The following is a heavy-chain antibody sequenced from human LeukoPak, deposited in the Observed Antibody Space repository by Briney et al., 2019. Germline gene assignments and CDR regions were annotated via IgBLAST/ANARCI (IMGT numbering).Heavy chain of an antibody. D-gene: IGHD3-10*01. J-gene: IGHJ5*02. V-gene: IGHV4-59*01. CDR1: GGSISSYY. CDR3: ARVYFYGSGSLPWFDP. Sequence: PSETLSFTCTVSGGSISSYYWNWIRKPPGKGLEWIGYIYYSGSTNYNPSLKNRVTISVDTSKNQFSLKLSSVTAADTAVSYCARVYFYGSGSLPWFDPWGQGTLVTISS. CDR2: IYYSGST.